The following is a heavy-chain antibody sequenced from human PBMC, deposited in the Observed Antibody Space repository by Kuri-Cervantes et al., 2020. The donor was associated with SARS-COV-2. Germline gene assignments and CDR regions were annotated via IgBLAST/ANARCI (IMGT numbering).Heavy chain of an antibody. CDR3: ARDSGPLRYSYFDY. V-gene: IGHV1-2*04. D-gene: IGHD3-9*01. Sequence: ASVKISCKPSGYTFTGHYMYWVRQAPGQGLAWMGWINPNSGGTNFAQKFQGWVTMTRDTSISTVYMELRRLSSDDTAVHYCARDSGPLRYSYFDYWVLGGLVTVSS. J-gene: IGHJ4*02. CDR1: GYTFTGHY. CDR2: INPNSGGT.